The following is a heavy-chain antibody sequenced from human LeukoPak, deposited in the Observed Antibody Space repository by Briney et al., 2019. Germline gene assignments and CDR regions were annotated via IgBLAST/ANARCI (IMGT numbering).Heavy chain of an antibody. Sequence: SETLSLTCTVSGGSVSDGYYYWNWIRQPPGKGLEWIGYIFHSGSINNNPSLKSRVTISVDTSKNQFSLKLSSVTAADTAVYYCARSSYSNNWFDPWGQGTLVTVSS. V-gene: IGHV4-61*01. D-gene: IGHD2-21*01. CDR3: ARSSYSNNWFDP. CDR1: GGSVSDGYYY. J-gene: IGHJ5*02. CDR2: IFHSGSI.